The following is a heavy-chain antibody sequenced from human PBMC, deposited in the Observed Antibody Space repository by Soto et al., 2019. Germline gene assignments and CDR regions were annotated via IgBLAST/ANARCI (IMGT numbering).Heavy chain of an antibody. V-gene: IGHV5-51*01. CDR2: IYPGDSDT. CDR1: GYSFTTYW. J-gene: IGHJ6*02. D-gene: IGHD6-6*01. CDR3: ASHSSSSLDLGYGMDV. Sequence: GESLKISCKGSGYSFTTYWIGWVRQMPGKGLEWMGRIYPGDSDTRYSPSFQGQVTISADKSISTAYLQWNSLKASDTATYYCASHSSSSLDLGYGMDVWGQGTTVTVSS.